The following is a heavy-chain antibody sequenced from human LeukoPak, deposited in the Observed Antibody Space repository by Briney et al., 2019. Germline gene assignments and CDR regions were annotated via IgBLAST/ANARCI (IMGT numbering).Heavy chain of an antibody. CDR3: ARSYGDYFGRPIDY. CDR2: IYHSGST. Sequence: SETLSLTRAVSGGSISSSNWWSWVRQPPGKGLEWIGEIYHSGSTNYNPSLKSRVTISVDKSKNQFSLKLSSVTAADTAVYYCARSYGDYFGRPIDYWGQGTLVTVSS. D-gene: IGHD4-17*01. V-gene: IGHV4-4*02. J-gene: IGHJ4*02. CDR1: GGSISSSNW.